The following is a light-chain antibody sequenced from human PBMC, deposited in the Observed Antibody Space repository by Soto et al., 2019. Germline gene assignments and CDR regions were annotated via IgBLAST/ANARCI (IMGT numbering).Light chain of an antibody. Sequence: EIEITESAATLSVSAGERATLSCRVSQSVSSNLAWYQQKPGQAPRLLIYGASTRATGIPARFSGSGSGTEFTLTISSLQSEDFAVYYCQQYHNWPPWTFGQGTKVDIK. V-gene: IGKV3-15*01. J-gene: IGKJ1*01. CDR1: QSVSSN. CDR2: GAS. CDR3: QQYHNWPPWT.